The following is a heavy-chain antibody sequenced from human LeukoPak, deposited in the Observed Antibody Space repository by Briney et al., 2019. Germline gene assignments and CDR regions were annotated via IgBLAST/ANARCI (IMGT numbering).Heavy chain of an antibody. V-gene: IGHV3-11*04. J-gene: IGHJ4*02. D-gene: IGHD5-18*01. CDR1: GFTFSDYY. Sequence: GGSLRLSCAASGFTFSDYYMSSIRQAPGKGLEWVSYISSGGSNRYYADSVQGRFTISRDNSKNSLYLQMSSLRAEDTAVYYCARDGDTAMVTGRFDYWGQGTLVTVSS. CDR3: ARDGDTAMVTGRFDY. CDR2: ISSGGSNR.